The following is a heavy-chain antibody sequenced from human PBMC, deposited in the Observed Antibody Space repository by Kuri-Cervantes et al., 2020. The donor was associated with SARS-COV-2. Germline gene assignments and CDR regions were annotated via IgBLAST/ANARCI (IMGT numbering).Heavy chain of an antibody. V-gene: IGHV4-59*01. CDR2: IYYSGSP. Sequence: ESLKISCAASGFTFSSYGMHWVRQAPGKGLEWIGMIYYSGSPYYNPSLKSRVTISVDTSKNQFSLKLSSVTAADTAVYYCARTDSPPLNWFDPWGQGTLVTVSS. D-gene: IGHD2-21*01. CDR1: GFTFSSYG. CDR3: ARTDSPPLNWFDP. J-gene: IGHJ5*02.